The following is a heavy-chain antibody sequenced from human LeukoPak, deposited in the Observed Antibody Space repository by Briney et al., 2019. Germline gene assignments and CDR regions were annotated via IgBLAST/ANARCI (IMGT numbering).Heavy chain of an antibody. CDR1: EFTFSNYA. CDR2: ISYDGKDK. J-gene: IGHJ1*01. CDR3: AKGFRGDLSYHGYFQH. Sequence: PGGSLRLSCAASEFTFSNYAMHWVRQAPGKGLEWVAFISYDGKDKYYADSVRGRFTISRDNSKNTLYLQMNSLRAEDTALYYCAKGFRGDLSYHGYFQHWGQGTLVTVSS. V-gene: IGHV3-30*04. D-gene: IGHD2-21*02.